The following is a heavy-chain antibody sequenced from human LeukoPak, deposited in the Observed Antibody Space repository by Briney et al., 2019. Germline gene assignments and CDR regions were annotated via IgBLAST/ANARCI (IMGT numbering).Heavy chain of an antibody. CDR2: ISYDGSNK. D-gene: IGHD1-1*01. J-gene: IGHJ4*02. CDR1: GITFSSYA. CDR3: ARVQGLTNFDY. V-gene: IGHV3-30-3*01. Sequence: GGSLRLSCAASGITFSSYAMSWVRQAPGKGLEWVAVISYDGSNKYYADSVKGRFTISRDNSKNTLYLQMNSLRAEDTAVYYCARVQGLTNFDYWGQGTLVTVSS.